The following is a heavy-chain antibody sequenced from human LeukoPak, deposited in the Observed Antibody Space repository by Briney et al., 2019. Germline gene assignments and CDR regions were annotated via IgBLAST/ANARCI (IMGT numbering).Heavy chain of an antibody. J-gene: IGHJ6*03. CDR1: GFTFDDYG. D-gene: IGHD3-22*01. CDR3: ARENYDSSGYYLYYYYYYMDV. CDR2: INWNGGST. Sequence: GGSLRLSCAASGFTFDDYGMSWVRQAPGKGLEWVSGINWNGGSTGYADSVKGRFTISRDNAKNSLYLQMNSLRAEDTALYYCARENYDSSGYYLYYYYYYMDVWGKGTTVTVSS. V-gene: IGHV3-20*04.